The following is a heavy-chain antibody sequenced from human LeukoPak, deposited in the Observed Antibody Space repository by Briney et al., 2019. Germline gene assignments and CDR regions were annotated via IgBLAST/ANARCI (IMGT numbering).Heavy chain of an antibody. CDR1: GFTFSSYS. D-gene: IGHD3-3*01. CDR3: ASQYDFWSAYYQYYFNY. Sequence: EGSLRLSCAASGFTFSSYSMNWVRQAPGKGLEWVSYISSSSSTIYYADSVKGQFTISRDNAKNSLYLQMNSLRAEDTAVYYCASQYDFWSAYYQYYFNYWGQGTLVTVSS. J-gene: IGHJ4*02. CDR2: ISSSSSTI. V-gene: IGHV3-48*01.